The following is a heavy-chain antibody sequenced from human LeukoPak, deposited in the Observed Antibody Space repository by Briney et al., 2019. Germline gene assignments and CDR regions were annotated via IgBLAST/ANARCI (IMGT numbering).Heavy chain of an antibody. Sequence: SETLSLTCAVSGGSISSGAYSWSWIRQPPGKGLEWIGYIFHTGSTNYNASLKSRVTISVDTSKNQFSLKVTSVTPADTAVYYCPRDLGAATPPGPWFAPGGQGIPATVPS. CDR3: PRDLGAATPPGPWFAP. CDR2: IFHTGST. V-gene: IGHV4-30-2*01. CDR1: GGSISSGAYS. J-gene: IGHJ5*02.